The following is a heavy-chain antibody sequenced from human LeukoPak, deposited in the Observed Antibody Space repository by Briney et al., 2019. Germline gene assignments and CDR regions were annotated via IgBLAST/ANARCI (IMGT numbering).Heavy chain of an antibody. CDR3: ARDYITMVRGVYYYYGMDV. J-gene: IGHJ6*02. Sequence: ASVKVSCKASGYTFTGYYMHWVRQAPGQGLEWMGWINPNSGGTNYAQKFQGRVTMTRDTSISTAYMELSRLRSDDTAVYYCARDYITMVRGVYYYYGMDVWGQGTTVTASS. CDR1: GYTFTGYY. V-gene: IGHV1-2*02. D-gene: IGHD3-10*01. CDR2: INPNSGGT.